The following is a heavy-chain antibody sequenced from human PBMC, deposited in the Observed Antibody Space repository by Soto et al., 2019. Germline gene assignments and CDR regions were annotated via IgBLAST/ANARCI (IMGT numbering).Heavy chain of an antibody. CDR1: GLTFNKYD. D-gene: IGHD3-22*01. V-gene: IGHV3-23*01. CDR3: AKRNYYHSSGYTYPYFDF. CDR2: ISASGGST. J-gene: IGHJ4*02. Sequence: EVQLLESGGGSAQPGGPLRLSCAASGLTFNKYDMTWVRQAPGKGLDWVSTISASGGSTYYADPVKGRFTISRDNSQNTVYLDMNSLRVEDTAIYYCAKRNYYHSSGYTYPYFDFWGRGSLVTVSS.